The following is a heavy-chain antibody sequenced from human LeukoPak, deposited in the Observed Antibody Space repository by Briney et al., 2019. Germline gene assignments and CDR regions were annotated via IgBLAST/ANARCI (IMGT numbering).Heavy chain of an antibody. J-gene: IGHJ4*02. CDR1: GFTFSSYA. V-gene: IGHV3-30-3*01. Sequence: PGRSLRLSCAASGFTFSSYAMHWVRQAPGKGLEWVAVISYDGSNKYYADSVKGRFTISRDNSKNTPYLQMNSLRAEDTAVYYCARAGGYDAEYFDYWGQGTLVTVSS. CDR3: ARAGGYDAEYFDY. CDR2: ISYDGSNK. D-gene: IGHD5-12*01.